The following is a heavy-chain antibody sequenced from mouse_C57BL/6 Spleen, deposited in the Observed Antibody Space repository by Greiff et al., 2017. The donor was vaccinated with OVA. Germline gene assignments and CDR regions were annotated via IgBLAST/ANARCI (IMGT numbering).Heavy chain of an antibody. CDR3: ARDTTVVATAMDD. V-gene: IGHV1-81*01. CDR1: GYTFTSYG. CDR2: IYPRSGNP. Sequence: QVQLQQSGAELARPGASVKLSCKASGYTFTSYGISWVKQRTGPGLEWIGEIYPRSGNPYYNEKFKGKATLTADKSSSTGYMELRSLTSEDSAVYFCARDTTVVATAMDDWGQGTSVTVSS. J-gene: IGHJ4*01. D-gene: IGHD1-1*01.